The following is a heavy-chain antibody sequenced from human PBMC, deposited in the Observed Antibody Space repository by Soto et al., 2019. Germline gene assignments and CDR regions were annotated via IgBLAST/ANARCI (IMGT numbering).Heavy chain of an antibody. J-gene: IGHJ6*02. D-gene: IGHD3-22*01. V-gene: IGHV3-53*01. CDR3: ARDLTYYYDSSGYRTYYYYGMDV. CDR2: IYSGGST. CDR1: GFTVSSNY. Sequence: GGSLRLSCAASGFTVSSNYMSWVRQAPGKGLEWVSVIYSGGSTYYADSVKGRFTISRDNSKNTLYLQMNSLRAEDTAVYYCARDLTYYYDSSGYRTYYYYGMDVWGQGTTVTVSS.